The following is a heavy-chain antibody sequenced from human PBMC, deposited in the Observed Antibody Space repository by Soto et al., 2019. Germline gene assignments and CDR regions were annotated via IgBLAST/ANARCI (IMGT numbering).Heavy chain of an antibody. V-gene: IGHV1-2*04. CDR2: INPNSGGT. D-gene: IGHD3-9*01. J-gene: IGHJ6*02. CDR1: GYTFTGYY. CDR3: ARDPSATGYYVYYGMDV. Sequence: ASVKVSCKASGYTFTGYYMHWVRQAPGQGLEWMGWINPNSGGTNYAQKFQGWVTMTRDTSISTAYMELSRLRSDDTAVYYCARDPSATGYYVYYGMDVWGQGTTVTVSS.